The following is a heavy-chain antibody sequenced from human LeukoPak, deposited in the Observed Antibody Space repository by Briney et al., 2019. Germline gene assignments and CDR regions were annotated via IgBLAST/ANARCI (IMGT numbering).Heavy chain of an antibody. J-gene: IGHJ6*03. D-gene: IGHD4-11*01. Sequence: GGSLRLSCAASGFTFSSYAMSWVRQAPGKGLEWVSAISGSGGSTYYADSVKGRFTISRDNSKNTLYLQMNSLRAEDTAVYYCAKDLDTVTIDYYHYMDVWGKGTTVTVSS. CDR1: GFTFSSYA. CDR3: AKDLDTVTIDYYHYMDV. CDR2: ISGSGGST. V-gene: IGHV3-23*01.